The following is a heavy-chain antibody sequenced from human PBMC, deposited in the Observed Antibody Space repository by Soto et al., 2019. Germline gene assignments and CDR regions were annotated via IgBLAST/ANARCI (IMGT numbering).Heavy chain of an antibody. Sequence: SETLSLTCTVSGGSISSGGYYWSWIRQHPGRGLEWIGYIYYSGSTYYNPSLKSRVTISVDTSKNQFSLKLSSVTAADTAVYYCARFCDILTGYYSTFDYWGQGTLVTVSS. CDR3: ARFCDILTGYYSTFDY. CDR1: GGSISSGGYY. J-gene: IGHJ4*02. D-gene: IGHD3-9*01. V-gene: IGHV4-31*03. CDR2: IYYSGST.